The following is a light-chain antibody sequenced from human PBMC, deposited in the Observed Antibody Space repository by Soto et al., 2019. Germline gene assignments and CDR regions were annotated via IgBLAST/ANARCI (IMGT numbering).Light chain of an antibody. CDR2: YVS. V-gene: IGKV1-17*01. CDR1: EGIGND. Sequence: DIQMTQSPASLSASVRERFTITCRASEGIGNDLGWYQQKPGKAPKGLIYYVSNLQSGVPSRFSGSGSGTEFTLTVTSLQPEDFATYYCLQHNSYPLTFGGGTKVDIK. CDR3: LQHNSYPLT. J-gene: IGKJ4*01.